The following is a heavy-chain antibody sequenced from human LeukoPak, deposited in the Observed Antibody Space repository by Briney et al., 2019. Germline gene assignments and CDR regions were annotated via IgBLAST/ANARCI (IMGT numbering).Heavy chain of an antibody. Sequence: GGSLRLSCAASGFTFSTYGMHWVRQAPGKGLEWVAFIRYDGSNKFYADCVKGRFTISRDNSQNTLYVQMSSLRPEDTAVYYCAKVRTAYGSGSSDGFDTWGQGTMVTVSS. V-gene: IGHV3-30*02. CDR3: AKVRTAYGSGSSDGFDT. D-gene: IGHD3-10*01. J-gene: IGHJ3*02. CDR1: GFTFSTYG. CDR2: IRYDGSNK.